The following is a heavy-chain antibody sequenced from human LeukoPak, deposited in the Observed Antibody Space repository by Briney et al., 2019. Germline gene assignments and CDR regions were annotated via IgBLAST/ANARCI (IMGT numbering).Heavy chain of an antibody. CDR1: GFTFSSYS. D-gene: IGHD2-8*01. J-gene: IGHJ4*02. CDR3: ARDTNGVPPGD. V-gene: IGHV3-48*01. Sequence: GGSLRLSCAASGFTFSSYSMNWVRQAPGKGLEWVSYISSSSSTIYYADSVKGRFTISRDNAKNSLYLQMNSLRAEDTAVYYCARDTNGVPPGDWGQGTLVTVSS. CDR2: ISSSSSTI.